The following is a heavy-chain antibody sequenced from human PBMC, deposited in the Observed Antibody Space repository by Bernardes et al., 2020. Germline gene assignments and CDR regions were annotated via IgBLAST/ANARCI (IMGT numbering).Heavy chain of an antibody. Sequence: ASVKVSCKASGNTLIRYGISWVRQAPGQGLEWMGWISGYNGNRENAQKFQGRVTLTTDTSTSTAYLELSGLRSEDTAVYYCARDRVEGVPLGGMAVWGQGTTVTVSS. D-gene: IGHD2-8*01. CDR2: ISGYNGNR. V-gene: IGHV1-18*01. CDR3: ARDRVEGVPLGGMAV. J-gene: IGHJ6*02. CDR1: GNTLIRYG.